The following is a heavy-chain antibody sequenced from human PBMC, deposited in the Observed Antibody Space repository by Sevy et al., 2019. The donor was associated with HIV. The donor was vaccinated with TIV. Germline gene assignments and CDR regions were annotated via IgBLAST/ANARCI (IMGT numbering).Heavy chain of an antibody. CDR2: ISYDGNNK. CDR3: AKDHNLWSEGGFLHH. D-gene: IGHD3-10*01. Sequence: GGSLRLSCAASGFTFSSYAIHWVRQAPGKGLEWVAVISYDGNNKYYADSVKGRFTVSRDNSKNTLYVQMNSLRAEDTAVYYCAKDHNLWSEGGFLHHWGQRTLVTVSS. J-gene: IGHJ1*01. CDR1: GFTFSSYA. V-gene: IGHV3-30*18.